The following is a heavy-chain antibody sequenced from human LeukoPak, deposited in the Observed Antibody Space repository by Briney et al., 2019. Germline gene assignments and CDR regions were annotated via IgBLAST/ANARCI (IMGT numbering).Heavy chain of an antibody. J-gene: IGHJ5*02. D-gene: IGHD3-22*01. CDR3: ARGQGVTVIKVGKNWFDP. V-gene: IGHV3-48*01. CDR2: ITSSSGSM. CDR1: GFTLSSYS. Sequence: GGSLRLSCAASGFTLSSYSMNWVRQAPGKGLEWVSYITSSSGSMYYADSVKGRFTISRDNAKNSLYLQMNSLRAEDTAVYYCARGQGVTVIKVGKNWFDPWSQGTQVIVSP.